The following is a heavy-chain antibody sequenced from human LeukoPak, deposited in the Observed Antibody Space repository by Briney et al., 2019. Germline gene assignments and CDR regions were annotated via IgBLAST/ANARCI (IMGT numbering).Heavy chain of an antibody. CDR2: ISWNSGSI. J-gene: IGHJ3*02. D-gene: IGHD3-22*01. CDR1: GFTFDDYA. CDR3: AKATGYYDSSLDI. V-gene: IGHV3-9*01. Sequence: GGSLRLSCAASGFTFDDYAMHWVRHAPGKGLEWVSGISWNSGSIGYADSVKGRFTISRDNAKNSLYLQMNSLRAEDTALYYCAKATGYYDSSLDIWGQGTMVTVSS.